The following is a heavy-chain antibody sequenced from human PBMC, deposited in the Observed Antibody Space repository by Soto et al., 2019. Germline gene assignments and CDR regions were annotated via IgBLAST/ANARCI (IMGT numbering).Heavy chain of an antibody. Sequence: QVQLVESGGGVVQPERSLSLSCAASGFSFSNYGMHWVRQAPGKGLEWVAVIWYDGSNKYYADSGKGRFTISRDNSKTTLYLQMNSLSAEDTAVYYCARVGQQQAPDYWGQGTQVIVSS. D-gene: IGHD6-13*01. V-gene: IGHV3-33*01. CDR1: GFSFSNYG. J-gene: IGHJ4*02. CDR3: ARVGQQQAPDY. CDR2: IWYDGSNK.